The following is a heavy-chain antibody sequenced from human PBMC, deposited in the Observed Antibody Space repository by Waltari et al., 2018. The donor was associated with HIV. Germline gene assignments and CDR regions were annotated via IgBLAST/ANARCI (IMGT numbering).Heavy chain of an antibody. D-gene: IGHD1-1*01. V-gene: IGHV3-21*02. J-gene: IGHJ4*02. CDR2: ISRGRSYS. Sequence: EVRLLQSGGGLVQPGESLTLPCTASGFTFTPFSMTWVRLAPGKVLEWVSSISRGRSYSYYSDAVKGRFTVSRDNAKNSLLLQLNTLTAEDTALYYCVRDRASLTTGDFESWGQGAPVTVSS. CDR1: GFTFTPFS. CDR3: VRDRASLTTGDFES.